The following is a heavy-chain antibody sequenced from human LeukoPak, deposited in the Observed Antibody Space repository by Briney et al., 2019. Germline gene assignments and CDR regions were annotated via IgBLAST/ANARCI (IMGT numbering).Heavy chain of an antibody. CDR2: ISGSGGST. CDR3: AKFPDSSSWGNWFDP. CDR1: GFTFSSYA. D-gene: IGHD6-13*01. J-gene: IGHJ5*02. V-gene: IGHV3-23*01. Sequence: GGSLRLSCAASGFTFSSYAMSWVRQAPGKGLKWVSAISGSGGSTYYADSVKGRFTISRDNSKNTLYLQMNSLRAEDTAVYYCAKFPDSSSWGNWFDPWGQGTLVTVSS.